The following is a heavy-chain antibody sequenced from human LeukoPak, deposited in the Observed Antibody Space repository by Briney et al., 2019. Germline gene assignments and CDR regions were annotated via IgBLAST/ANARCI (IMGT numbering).Heavy chain of an antibody. CDR3: ARDLGAAAGFPYYFDY. CDR1: GFTFSSYG. Sequence: GSLRLSCAASGFTFSSYGMHWIRQPPGKGLEWIGEINHSGSTNYNPSLKSRVTISVDTSKNQFSLKLSSVTAADTAVYYCARDLGAAAGFPYYFDYWGQGTLVTVSS. CDR2: INHSGST. J-gene: IGHJ4*02. V-gene: IGHV4-34*01. D-gene: IGHD6-13*01.